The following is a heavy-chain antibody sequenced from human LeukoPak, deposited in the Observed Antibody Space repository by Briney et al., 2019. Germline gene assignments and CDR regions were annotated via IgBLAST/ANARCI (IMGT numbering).Heavy chain of an antibody. CDR2: IKSKTDGGKT. CDR3: STVSPYYGSGTTSPDS. CDR1: GFPFSNAW. V-gene: IGHV3-15*01. D-gene: IGHD3-10*01. J-gene: IGHJ4*02. Sequence: GGSLRLSCAASGFPFSNAWTSWVRQAPGKGLEGVGRIKSKTDGGKTDYAAPVQGRFSISRDDSENTLYLQMNGLNTEDTAVYYCSTVSPYYGSGTTSPDSWGQGTLVVVSS.